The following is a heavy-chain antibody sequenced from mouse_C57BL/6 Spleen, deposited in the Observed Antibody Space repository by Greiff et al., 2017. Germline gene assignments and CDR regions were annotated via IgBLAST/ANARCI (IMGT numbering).Heavy chain of an antibody. D-gene: IGHD1-1*01. CDR2: INPGSGGT. V-gene: IGHV1-54*01. Sequence: VQLQQSGAELVRPGTSVKVSCKASGYAFTNYLIEWVKQRPGQGLEWIGVINPGSGGTNYNEKFKGKATLTADKSSSTAYMQLSSLTSEDAEFYFCARDSDGSSSVDFDYWGQGTTLTVSS. CDR3: ARDSDGSSSVDFDY. J-gene: IGHJ2*01. CDR1: GYAFTNYL.